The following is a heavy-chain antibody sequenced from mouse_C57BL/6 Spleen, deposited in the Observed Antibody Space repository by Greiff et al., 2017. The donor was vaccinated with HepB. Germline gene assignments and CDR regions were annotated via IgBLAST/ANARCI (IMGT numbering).Heavy chain of an antibody. Sequence: VQLQQSGPGLVKPSQSLSLTCSVTGYSITSGYYWNWIRQFPGNKLEWMGYISYDGSNNYNPSLKNRISITRDTSKNQFFLKLNSVTTEDTATYYCASQGYWGQGTTLTVSS. V-gene: IGHV3-6*01. J-gene: IGHJ2*01. CDR3: ASQGY. CDR2: ISYDGSN. CDR1: GYSITSGYY.